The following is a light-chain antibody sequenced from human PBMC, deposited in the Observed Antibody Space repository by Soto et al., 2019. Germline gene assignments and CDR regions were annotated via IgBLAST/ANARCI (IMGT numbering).Light chain of an antibody. Sequence: DIQMTQSPSTLSASVGDGVNITCRASQSISTWLAWYQQKPGKAPKLLIYYASNLETGVSSRFSGSGSGTDFTFTISSLQPEDIATYFCQQYENLPRFIFGPGTKVDIK. CDR3: QQYENLPRFI. CDR1: QSISTW. CDR2: YAS. V-gene: IGKV1-33*01. J-gene: IGKJ3*01.